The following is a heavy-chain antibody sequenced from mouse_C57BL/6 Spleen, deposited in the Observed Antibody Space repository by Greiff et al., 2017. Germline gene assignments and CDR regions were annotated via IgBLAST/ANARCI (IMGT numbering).Heavy chain of an antibody. CDR3: ARHPGRSYWYFDV. D-gene: IGHD1-1*01. V-gene: IGHV2-6-1*01. CDR2: IWSDGST. J-gene: IGHJ1*03. CDR1: GFSLTSYG. Sequence: VQLQESGPGLVAPSQSLSITCTVSGFSLTSYGVHWVRQPPGKGLEWLVVIWSDGSTTYNSALKSRLSISKDNSKSQVFLKRNSLQTDDTAMYYCARHPGRSYWYFDVWGTGTTVTVSS.